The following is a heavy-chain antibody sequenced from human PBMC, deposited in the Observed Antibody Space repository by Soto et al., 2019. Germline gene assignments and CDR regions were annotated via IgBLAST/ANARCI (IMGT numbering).Heavy chain of an antibody. CDR3: ARGYYYDSSGYYSTASYFHY. CDR2: IIPIFGTA. CDR1: GGTFSSYA. D-gene: IGHD3-22*01. Sequence: QVQLVQSGAEVKKPGSSVKVSCKASGGTFSSYAISWVRQAPGQGLEWMGGIIPIFGTANYAQKFQGRVTITAEESTITAYMELSSLRSEDTAVYYCARGYYYDSSGYYSTASYFHYWGHGTLVTVSS. J-gene: IGHJ4*01. V-gene: IGHV1-69*01.